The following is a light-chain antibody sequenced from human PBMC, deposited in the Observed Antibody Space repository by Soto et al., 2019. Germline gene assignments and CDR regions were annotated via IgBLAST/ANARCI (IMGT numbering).Light chain of an antibody. Sequence: IVMTHSPATLSVSPWERATLSCRASQSVGSSYLAWYLQKPGQAPRLLIYGASDRATGIPDRFSGSGSGTDFTLIISRLEPEDFAVYFCQQYNNWPPINFGQGTRLEI. V-gene: IGKV3-20*01. CDR3: QQYNNWPPIN. CDR2: GAS. CDR1: QSVGSSY. J-gene: IGKJ5*01.